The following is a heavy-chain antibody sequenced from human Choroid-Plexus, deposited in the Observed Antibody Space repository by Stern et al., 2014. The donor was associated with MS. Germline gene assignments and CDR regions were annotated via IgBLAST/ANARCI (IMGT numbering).Heavy chain of an antibody. CDR1: GFTFHSFG. CDR2: ISFDGSSE. CDR3: AREEGDYGLDY. V-gene: IGHV3-30-3*01. J-gene: IGHJ4*02. Sequence: VQLVESGGGVVQPGRSLRLSCAVSGFTFHSFGFHWVRQAPGKGLEWLAVISFDGSSESYADSVKGRFTISRDNPKNTLYLQMNSLRPDDTAVYYCAREEGDYGLDYWGQGTLVTVSS. D-gene: IGHD4-17*01.